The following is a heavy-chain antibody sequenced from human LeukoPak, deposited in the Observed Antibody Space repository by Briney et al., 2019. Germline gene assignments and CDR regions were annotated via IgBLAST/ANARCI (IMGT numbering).Heavy chain of an antibody. V-gene: IGHV3-74*01. CDR2: INTDGSST. Sequence: GGSLRLSCAASGFTFSSYWMHWVRQAPGKGLVWVSHINTDGSSTTYADSVKGRFTISRDNAKNTLYLQMNSLRAEDTAMYYCARGGCSSTSCLDYWGQGTLVTVSS. CDR3: ARGGCSSTSCLDY. CDR1: GFTFSSYW. D-gene: IGHD2-2*01. J-gene: IGHJ4*02.